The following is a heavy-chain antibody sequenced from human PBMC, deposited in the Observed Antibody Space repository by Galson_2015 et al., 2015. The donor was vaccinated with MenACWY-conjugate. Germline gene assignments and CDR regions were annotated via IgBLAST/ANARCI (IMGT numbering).Heavy chain of an antibody. J-gene: IGHJ4*02. V-gene: IGHV3-74*01. CDR2: INSDGRST. CDR1: GSTLTSDW. Sequence: SLRLSCADSGSTLTSDWMHWVRQAPGKGLEWVSRINSDGRSTSYADFVKGRFTVSRDSAKKTLYSEMTSLRVEDTTVYYCGRQHSTSHYCVDYWGRGTLVTVSS. D-gene: IGHD2-2*01. CDR3: GRQHSTSHYCVDY.